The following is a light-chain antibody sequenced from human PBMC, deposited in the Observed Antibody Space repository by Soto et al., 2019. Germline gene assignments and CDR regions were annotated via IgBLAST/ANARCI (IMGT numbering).Light chain of an antibody. CDR1: HNISSW. J-gene: IGKJ1*01. Sequence: DIQMTQSPSTLSSSVGDRVTLTCRASHNISSWLAWYKQKPGKAPKLLSYDASSLESGVPSRFSGSGSGTEFTLTISSLQPDDFETYYCQHYNSYSEAFGQGTKVDIK. V-gene: IGKV1-5*01. CDR2: DAS. CDR3: QHYNSYSEA.